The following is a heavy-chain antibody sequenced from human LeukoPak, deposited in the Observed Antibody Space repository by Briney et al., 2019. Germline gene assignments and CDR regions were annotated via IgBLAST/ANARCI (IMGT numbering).Heavy chain of an antibody. V-gene: IGHV4-38-2*02. CDR1: GLSISSGYY. J-gene: IGHJ6*03. CDR3: ARVGAMVKSLWSYYCYMDF. Sequence: SETLSLTCSVSGLSISSGYYWAWTRQSPGKALGWLGSFHHSGTTYYNPSLKSRIRISVDTATNQLSLSLNSVTAADTAVYYCARVGAMVKSLWSYYCYMDFWGKGTSVTVSS. CDR2: FHHSGTT. D-gene: IGHD5-18*01.